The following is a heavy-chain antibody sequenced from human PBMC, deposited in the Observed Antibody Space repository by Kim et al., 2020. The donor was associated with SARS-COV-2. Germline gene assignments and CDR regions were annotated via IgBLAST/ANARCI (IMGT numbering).Heavy chain of an antibody. CDR2: ISWNSGTK. CDR3: AKEGYSARRVFDM. D-gene: IGHD2-15*01. J-gene: IGHJ3*02. V-gene: IGHV3-9*01. Sequence: GGSLRLSCAASGFTLGSYTMHWVRQSPGKGLEWVSSISWNSGTKTYADSVKGRFTTSRDNAKHSLYLQLNSLRPEDTAFYYCAKEGYSARRVFDMWGQGTVVTVS. CDR1: GFTLGSYT.